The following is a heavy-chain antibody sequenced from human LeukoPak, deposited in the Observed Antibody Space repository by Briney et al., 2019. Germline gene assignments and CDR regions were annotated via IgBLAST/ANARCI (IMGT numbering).Heavy chain of an antibody. Sequence: GASVKVSCKASGYTFTSYGISWVRQAPGQGLEWMGWISAYNGNTNYAQKLQGRVTMTTDTSTSTAYMELSSLTSEDTAVYYCARRYCTNGVCYDDRGAFDIWGQGTLVTVSS. CDR1: GYTFTSYG. CDR3: ARRYCTNGVCYDDRGAFDI. CDR2: ISAYNGNT. D-gene: IGHD2-8*01. V-gene: IGHV1-18*01. J-gene: IGHJ3*02.